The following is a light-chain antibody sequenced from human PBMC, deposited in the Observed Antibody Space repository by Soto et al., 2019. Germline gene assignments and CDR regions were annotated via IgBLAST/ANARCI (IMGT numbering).Light chain of an antibody. CDR3: QQYNSSLWT. CDR1: QSISSW. Sequence: DIQMTQSPSTLSASVGDRVTITCRASQSISSWLAWYQQKPGKAPKLLVYDASSLESGVPSRFSGSGSGTEFTLTISSLQPDDFATYYYQQYNSSLWTFGQGTKVDIK. J-gene: IGKJ1*01. CDR2: DAS. V-gene: IGKV1-5*01.